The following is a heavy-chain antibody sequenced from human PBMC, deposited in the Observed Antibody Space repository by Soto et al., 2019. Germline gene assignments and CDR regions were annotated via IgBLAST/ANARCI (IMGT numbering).Heavy chain of an antibody. CDR2: IYYSGST. CDR3: VGVSPYYYYGMDV. V-gene: IGHV4-39*01. Sequence: PSETLSLTCTVSGGSISSSSYYWGWIRQPPGKGLEWIGSIYYSGSTYYNPSLKSRVTISVDTSKNQFSLKLSSVTAADTAVYYCVGVSPYYYYGMDVWGQVTTVTVSS. J-gene: IGHJ6*02. CDR1: GGSISSSSYY. D-gene: IGHD3-10*01.